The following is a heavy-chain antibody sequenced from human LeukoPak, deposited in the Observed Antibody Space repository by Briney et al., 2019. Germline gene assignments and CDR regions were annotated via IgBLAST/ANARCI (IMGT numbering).Heavy chain of an antibody. CDR2: ILYNGDNQ. J-gene: IGHJ4*01. Sequence: GGSLRLSCGASGFTFSNYAMHWVRQAPGKGLEWVALILYNGDNQYYADSVKGRFTISRDNSKNTLYLQMNSLRVEDTAIFHCAREQWLADPHPDGGGLDYWGQGTLVTVSS. V-gene: IGHV3-30*04. CDR1: GFTFSNYA. CDR3: AREQWLADPHPDGGGLDY. D-gene: IGHD6-19*01.